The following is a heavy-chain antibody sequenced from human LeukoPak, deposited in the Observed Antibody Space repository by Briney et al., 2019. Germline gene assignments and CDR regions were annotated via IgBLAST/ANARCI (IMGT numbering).Heavy chain of an antibody. J-gene: IGHJ1*01. CDR1: GGSFSGYY. V-gene: IGHV4-34*01. CDR2: INHSGSI. Sequence: SETLSLTCAVYGGSFSGYYWGWIRQPPGKGLEWIGEINHSGSISYNSSLKSRVTISLDTSKNQFSLKLSSVTAADTAVYYCASRVRYFDWLSQYFQHWGQGTLVTVSS. CDR3: ASRVRYFDWLSQYFQH. D-gene: IGHD3-9*01.